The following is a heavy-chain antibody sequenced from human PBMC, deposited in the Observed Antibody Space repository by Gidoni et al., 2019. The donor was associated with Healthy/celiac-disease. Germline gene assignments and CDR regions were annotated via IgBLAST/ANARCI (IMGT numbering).Heavy chain of an antibody. D-gene: IGHD3-22*01. CDR3: AKGSDSSGYYTDAFDI. Sequence: EVQLVESGGGLVQPGRSLRLSCAASGFTFDDYAMHWVRQAPGKGLECVSGISWNSGSIGYADSVKGRFTISRDNAKNSLYLQMNSLRAEDTALYYCAKGSDSSGYYTDAFDIWGQGTMVTVSA. V-gene: IGHV3-9*01. J-gene: IGHJ3*02. CDR2: ISWNSGSI. CDR1: GFTFDDYA.